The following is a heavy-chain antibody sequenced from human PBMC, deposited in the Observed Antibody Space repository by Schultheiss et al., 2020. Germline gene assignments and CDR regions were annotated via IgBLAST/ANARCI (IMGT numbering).Heavy chain of an antibody. CDR3: TTEVFYDSSGYTY. CDR2: IKTKTDGGTT. V-gene: IGHV3-15*01. Sequence: GGSLRLSCAASGFTFSNTWMNWVRQATGKGVEWVGRIKTKTDGGTTDYGAPVKDRFIISRDDSKNTLYLQMNSLKTEDTAVYYCTTEVFYDSSGYTYWGQGTLVTVSS. J-gene: IGHJ4*02. D-gene: IGHD3-22*01. CDR1: GFTFSNTW.